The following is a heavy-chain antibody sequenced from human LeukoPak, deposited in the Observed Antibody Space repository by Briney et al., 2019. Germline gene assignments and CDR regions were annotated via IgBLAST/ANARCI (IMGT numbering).Heavy chain of an antibody. V-gene: IGHV3-21*01. D-gene: IGHD1-26*01. CDR1: GFTFGSYS. CDR3: ARDPSGSYSY. CDR2: ISSSSSYI. Sequence: GGSLRLSCAASGFTFGSYSMNWVRQAPGKGLEWVSSISSSSSYIYYADSVKGRFTISRDNAKNSLYLQMNSLRAEDTAVYYCARDPSGSYSYWGQGTLVTVSS. J-gene: IGHJ4*02.